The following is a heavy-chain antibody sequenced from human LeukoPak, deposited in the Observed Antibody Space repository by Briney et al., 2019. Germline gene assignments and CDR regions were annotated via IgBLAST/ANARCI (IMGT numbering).Heavy chain of an antibody. CDR2: IYYSGST. D-gene: IGHD4-23*01. J-gene: IGHJ4*02. CDR1: GGSISSYY. CDR3: ASSMPLYGGNSPFDY. Sequence: PSETLSLTCTVSGGSISSYYWSWIRQPPGKGLEWIGYIYYSGSTNYNPSLKSRVTISVDTSKNQFSLKLSSVTAADTAVYYCASSMPLYGGNSPFDYWGQGTLVTVSS. V-gene: IGHV4-59*08.